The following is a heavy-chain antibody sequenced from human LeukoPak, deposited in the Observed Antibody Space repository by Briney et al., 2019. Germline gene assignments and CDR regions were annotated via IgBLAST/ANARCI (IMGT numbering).Heavy chain of an antibody. J-gene: IGHJ6*03. Sequence: PGGSLRLSCAASGFSFTEYWMTWVRQAPGQRLEWVANMKQDGSEVYYVDSVEGRFSISRDNAQNSVYLQMNSLGVEDAAVYFCAREAYCGGPSCFAVTYMDVWGEGTTVTVPS. CDR2: MKQDGSEV. CDR3: AREAYCGGPSCFAVTYMDV. CDR1: GFSFTEYW. D-gene: IGHD2-21*01. V-gene: IGHV3-7*01.